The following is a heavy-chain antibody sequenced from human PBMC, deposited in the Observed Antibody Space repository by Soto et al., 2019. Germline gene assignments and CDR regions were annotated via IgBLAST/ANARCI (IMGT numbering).Heavy chain of an antibody. CDR3: ARPLTAAAANWFHP. CDR1: GVAFIIYS. D-gene: IGHD6-13*01. J-gene: IGHJ5*02. CDR2: ISYDGSNK. V-gene: IGHV3-30-3*01. Sequence: XXPLTLCRAPYGVAFIIYSRPLCLQAPGKGLEWVAVISYDGSNKYYAASVKGRFTISRDNSKTTLYLQMNSLTAEDTAVYYCARPLTAAAANWFHPWGQGILVPVSS.